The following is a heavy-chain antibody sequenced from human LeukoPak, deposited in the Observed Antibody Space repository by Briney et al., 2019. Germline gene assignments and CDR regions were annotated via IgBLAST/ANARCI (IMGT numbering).Heavy chain of an antibody. D-gene: IGHD3-22*01. J-gene: IGHJ4*02. CDR1: GGSFTDYY. V-gene: IGHV4-34*01. Sequence: SETLSLTCDVFGGSFTDYYLTWIRQPPGKGLEWIGSTYYSGSTYYNPSLKSRVTISVDTSKDQFSLKLSSVTAADTAVYYCARSESSGLYYFDYWGQGTLVTVSS. CDR2: TYYSGST. CDR3: ARSESSGLYYFDY.